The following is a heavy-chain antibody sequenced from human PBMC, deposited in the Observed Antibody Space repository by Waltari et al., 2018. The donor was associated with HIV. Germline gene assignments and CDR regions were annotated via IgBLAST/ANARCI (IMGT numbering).Heavy chain of an antibody. CDR2: IIAMFGAA. J-gene: IGHJ4*02. V-gene: IGHV1-69*12. CDR1: GGSFSSYV. Sequence: QVQLVQSGAEVKKPGSSVKVSCKASGGSFSSYVISWVRQAPGQGLEWMGGIIAMFGAANYAQNFLSRVTISADEATKTAYMELSGLRSEDTAMYYCARETQETTGGRIFDFWGQGTMVTVSS. CDR3: ARETQETTGGRIFDF. D-gene: IGHD4-17*01.